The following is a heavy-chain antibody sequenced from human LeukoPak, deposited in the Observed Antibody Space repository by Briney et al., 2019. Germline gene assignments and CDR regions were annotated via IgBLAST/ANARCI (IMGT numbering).Heavy chain of an antibody. CDR1: GGTFSSYA. CDR2: IIPIVGSA. J-gene: IGHJ6*03. V-gene: IGHV1-69*01. CDR3: ASSGYYYDSSGPRAHYMDV. D-gene: IGHD3-22*01. Sequence: SVKVSCTASGGTFSSYAISWVRQAPGQGLEWMGGIIPIVGSANYAQKLQGRVTITADESTSTSYLEMSSLRSEDTAVYYCASSGYYYDSSGPRAHYMDVWGKGTTVTVSS.